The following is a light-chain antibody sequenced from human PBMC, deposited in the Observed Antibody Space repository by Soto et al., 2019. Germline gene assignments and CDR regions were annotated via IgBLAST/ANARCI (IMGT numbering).Light chain of an antibody. J-gene: IGKJ1*01. CDR3: QQYNTYPWT. CDR1: QPTNSY. V-gene: IGKV1-5*03. Sequence: DIQMTQSPSTLSTFVGDRVTITCRASQPTNSYLAWYQQNPGKAPKLLIYKPSSVESRVPSRSSGSGSATEFTPTISRLQPDDLANYYCQQYNTYPWTFGQGTRVEMK. CDR2: KPS.